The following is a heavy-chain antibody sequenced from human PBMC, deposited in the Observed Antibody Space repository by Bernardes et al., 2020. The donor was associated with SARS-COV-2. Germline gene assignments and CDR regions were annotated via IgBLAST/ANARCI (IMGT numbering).Heavy chain of an antibody. D-gene: IGHD3-3*01. V-gene: IGHV3-30*18. Sequence: GSTLQVCCESCGFRFRDCGMHWVRKRPGKGLEWVAVVTYAGEQRYGGSGRGRFTISRDNSKKRLDLQMNNLKVDDTAVYYCVKESSYGAYRTADYWGHGTLVTVSS. CDR3: VKESSYGAYRTADY. CDR1: GFRFRDCG. CDR2: VTYAGEQ. J-gene: IGHJ4*01.